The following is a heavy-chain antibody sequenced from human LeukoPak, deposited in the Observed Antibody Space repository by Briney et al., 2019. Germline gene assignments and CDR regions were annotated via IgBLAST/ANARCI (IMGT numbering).Heavy chain of an antibody. Sequence: GRSLRLSCAASGFTFSSYGMHWVRQAPGKGLEWVAVISYDGSNKYYADSVKGRFTISRDNSKNTLYLQINSLRVEDTAVYYCAKDTPTTGYHLDSWGQGTLVTVSS. D-gene: IGHD1-1*01. J-gene: IGHJ4*02. CDR1: GFTFSSYG. CDR3: AKDTPTTGYHLDS. V-gene: IGHV3-30*18. CDR2: ISYDGSNK.